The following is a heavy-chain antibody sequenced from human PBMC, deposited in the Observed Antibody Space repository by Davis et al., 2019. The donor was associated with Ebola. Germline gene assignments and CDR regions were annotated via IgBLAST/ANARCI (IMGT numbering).Heavy chain of an antibody. V-gene: IGHV1-69*13. CDR1: GYTFTSYY. D-gene: IGHD4-23*01. Sequence: SVKVSCKASGYTFTSYYMHWVRQAPGQGLEWMGGIIPIFGTANYAQKFQGRVTITADESTSTAYMELSSLRSEDTAVYYCAWTYGGNSPLDYWGQGTLVTVSS. CDR3: AWTYGGNSPLDY. J-gene: IGHJ4*02. CDR2: IIPIFGTA.